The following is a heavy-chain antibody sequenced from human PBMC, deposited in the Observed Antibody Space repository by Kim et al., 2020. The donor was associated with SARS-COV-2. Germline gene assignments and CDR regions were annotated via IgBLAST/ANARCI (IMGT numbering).Heavy chain of an antibody. V-gene: IGHV3-7*03. Sequence: DGSDKYYVDSVKYRFTISKDNHKNSLYLQMNNLRAEDTAVYYCVRMVNMDVWGQGTTVTVSS. CDR2: DGSDK. D-gene: IGHD2-8*01. J-gene: IGHJ6*02. CDR3: VRMVNMDV.